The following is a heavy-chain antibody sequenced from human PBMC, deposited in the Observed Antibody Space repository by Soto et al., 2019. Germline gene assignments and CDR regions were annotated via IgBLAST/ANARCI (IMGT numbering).Heavy chain of an antibody. J-gene: IGHJ6*03. CDR1: GFTFSSYA. CDR3: AKGGYGSGSYYNYYYYYMDV. CDR2: ISGSGGST. V-gene: IGHV3-23*01. Sequence: GGSLRLSCAASGFTFSSYAMSWVRQAPGKGLEWVSAISGSGGSTYYADSVKGRFTISRDNSKNTLYLQMNSLRAEDTAVYYCAKGGYGSGSYYNYYYYYMDVWGKGTTVTVSS. D-gene: IGHD3-10*01.